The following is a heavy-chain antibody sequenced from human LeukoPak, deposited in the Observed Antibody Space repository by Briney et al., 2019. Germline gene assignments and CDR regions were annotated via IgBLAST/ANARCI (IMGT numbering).Heavy chain of an antibody. D-gene: IGHD5-12*01. V-gene: IGHV1-2*02. CDR1: GYTFTGYY. J-gene: IGHJ4*02. CDR3: ARVRDGYKMEYYFDY. Sequence: ASVKVSCKASGYTFTGYYMHWVRQAPGQGLEWMGWINPNSGGTNYAQKFQGRVTMTRDTSISTAYMELSRLRSDDTAVYYCARVRDGYKMEYYFDYWGQGTLVTVSS. CDR2: INPNSGGT.